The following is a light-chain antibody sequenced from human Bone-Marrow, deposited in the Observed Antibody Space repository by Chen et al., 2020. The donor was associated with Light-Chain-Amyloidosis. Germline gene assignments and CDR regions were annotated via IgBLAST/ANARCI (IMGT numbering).Light chain of an antibody. CDR1: NIGTTS. Sequence: SYVLTQPSSVSVALGQTATIACGGNNIGTTSVHWYQQTTGQAPLLVVYDDSERPSGIPQRLSGASSGNTATMTVSRVEAGDEADYYCQVWDRSSDRPVFGGGTKLTVL. CDR3: QVWDRSSDRPV. V-gene: IGLV3-21*02. CDR2: DDS. J-gene: IGLJ3*02.